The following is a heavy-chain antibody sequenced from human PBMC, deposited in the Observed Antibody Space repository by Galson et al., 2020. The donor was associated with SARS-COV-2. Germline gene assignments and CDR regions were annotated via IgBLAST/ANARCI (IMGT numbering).Heavy chain of an antibody. J-gene: IGHJ5*02. Sequence: TLSLTLTCTFSGFSLSTSGMCVSWIRQPPGKALEWLALIDWVDDKYSSTSLKTRLTISKDTSKNQVVLTMTNMDPVDTATYYCARALSTYFGVWFDPWGQGTLVTVSS. CDR3: ARALSTYFGVWFDP. CDR2: IDWVDDK. D-gene: IGHD2-8*01. CDR1: GFSLSTSGMC. V-gene: IGHV2-70*01.